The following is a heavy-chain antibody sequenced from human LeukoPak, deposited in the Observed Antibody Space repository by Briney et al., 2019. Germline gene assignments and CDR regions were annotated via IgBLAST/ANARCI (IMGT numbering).Heavy chain of an antibody. D-gene: IGHD2-15*01. J-gene: IGHJ4*02. Sequence: SETLSLTCTVSDGSVSSGGCYWSWVRQPPGKGLEWLGYIYNSGSTNYNPSLKSRVTMSVDTSKNQFSLKLSSVTAADTAVYYCARGVITLGYYFDYWGQGTLVTVSS. CDR3: ARGVITLGYYFDY. CDR1: DGSVSSGGCY. V-gene: IGHV4-61*08. CDR2: IYNSGST.